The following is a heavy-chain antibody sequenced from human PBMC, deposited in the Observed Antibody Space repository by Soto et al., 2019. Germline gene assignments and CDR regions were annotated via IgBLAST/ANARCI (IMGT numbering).Heavy chain of an antibody. V-gene: IGHV3-9*01. Sequence: PGGSLRLSCAASGFTFDDYAMHWVRQAPGKGLEWVSGISWNSGSIGYADSVKGRFTISRDNAKNSLYLQMNSLRAEDTALYYCAKGPGHDSRYNWFDPWGQGTLVTVSS. CDR3: AKGPGHDSRYNWFDP. J-gene: IGHJ5*02. CDR1: GFTFDDYA. CDR2: ISWNSGSI. D-gene: IGHD3-22*01.